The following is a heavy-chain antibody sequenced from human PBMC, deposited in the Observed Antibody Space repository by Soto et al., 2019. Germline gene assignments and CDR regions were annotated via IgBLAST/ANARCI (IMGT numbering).Heavy chain of an antibody. D-gene: IGHD3-9*01. CDR3: ATTYYDILTGYYYGMDV. CDR1: GYTFTSYA. V-gene: IGHV1-3*01. CDR2: INAGNGNT. J-gene: IGHJ6*02. Sequence: QVQLVQSGAEVKKPGASVKVSCKASGYTFTSYAMHWVRQAPGQRLEWMGWINAGNGNTKYSQKFQGRVTITRDTSASTAYMELSSLRSEDTAVYYCATTYYDILTGYYYGMDVWGQGTTVTVSS.